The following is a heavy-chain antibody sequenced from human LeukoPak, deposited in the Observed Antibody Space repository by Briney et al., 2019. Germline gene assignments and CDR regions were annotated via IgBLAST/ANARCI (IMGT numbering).Heavy chain of an antibody. CDR3: ARDRCSSTSCYLSNWFDP. Sequence: ASVKVSCKASGYTFTSYGISWVRQAPGQGLEWMGWISAYNGNTNYAQKLQGRVTMTTDTSTSTAYMELRSLRSDDTAAYYCARDRCSSTSCYLSNWFDPWGQGTLVTVSS. V-gene: IGHV1-18*01. CDR1: GYTFTSYG. J-gene: IGHJ5*02. D-gene: IGHD2-2*01. CDR2: ISAYNGNT.